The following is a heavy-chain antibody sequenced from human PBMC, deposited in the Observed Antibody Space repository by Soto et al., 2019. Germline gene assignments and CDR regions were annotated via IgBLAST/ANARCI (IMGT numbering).Heavy chain of an antibody. D-gene: IGHD3-16*01. Sequence: PGGSLRLSCAASGFTFDDYSMHWVRQAPGKGLEWVSGISWNSGRVAYADSVKGRFTISRDNAKNSLYLQMNSLRAEDTALYYCTKDLRRPSGIWAPIYYYYMDIWDKENTVTISS. CDR3: TKDLRRPSGIWAPIYYYYMDI. V-gene: IGHV3-9*01. J-gene: IGHJ6*03. CDR2: ISWNSGRV. CDR1: GFTFDDYS.